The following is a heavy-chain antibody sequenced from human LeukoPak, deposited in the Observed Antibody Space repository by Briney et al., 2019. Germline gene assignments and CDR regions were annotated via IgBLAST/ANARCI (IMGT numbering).Heavy chain of an antibody. D-gene: IGHD3-3*01. CDR3: ASGYYRKSFGY. V-gene: IGHV3-66*01. CDR1: GFTVSSNY. J-gene: IGHJ4*02. Sequence: GGSLRLSCAASGFTVSSNYMSWVRQAPGKGLEWVSVIYSGGSTYYADSVKGRFTISRDNSKNALYLQMNSLRAEDTAVYYCASGYYRKSFGYWGQGTLVTVSS. CDR2: IYSGGST.